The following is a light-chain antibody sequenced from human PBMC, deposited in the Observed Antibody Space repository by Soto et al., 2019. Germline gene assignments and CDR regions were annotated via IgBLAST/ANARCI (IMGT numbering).Light chain of an antibody. V-gene: IGKV3-20*01. CDR3: QQYGSSPFT. J-gene: IGKJ3*01. Sequence: DSVLTQSPGTLSMSPGERASVSSRASQSVSSSHSAWYQQKPVQAPRLLICGASSRATGIPDRFSGSGFGTDFTLTTSRLEPEDFAVYYFQQYGSSPFTFGPGTKVDIK. CDR2: GAS. CDR1: QSVSSSH.